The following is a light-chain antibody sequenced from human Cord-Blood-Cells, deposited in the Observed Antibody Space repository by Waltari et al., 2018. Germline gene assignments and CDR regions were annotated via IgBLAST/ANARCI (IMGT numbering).Light chain of an antibody. V-gene: IGKV3-15*01. CDR3: QQYNNWPPWT. J-gene: IGKJ1*01. Sequence: EIVMTQSPATLSVSPGERAPLSCRASQSVSSNLAWYQQIPGQAPRLLIYGASTRATGIPARFSGSGSGTEFTLTISSLQSEDFAVYYCQQYNNWPPWTFGQGTKVEIK. CDR2: GAS. CDR1: QSVSSN.